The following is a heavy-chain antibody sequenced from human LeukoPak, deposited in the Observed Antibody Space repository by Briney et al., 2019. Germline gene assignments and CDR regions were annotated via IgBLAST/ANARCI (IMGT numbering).Heavy chain of an antibody. CDR1: GGTFSSYA. D-gene: IGHD2-2*01. CDR3: ATTPPSGVVVPAATDYFYYGMDV. Sequence: SVKLSCKASGGTFSSYAISWVRQAPGQGLEWMGGIIPTFGTANYAQKFQGRVTITADKSTSTAYMELSSLRSEDTAVYYCATTPPSGVVVPAATDYFYYGMDVWGKGTTVTVSS. V-gene: IGHV1-69*06. CDR2: IIPTFGTA. J-gene: IGHJ6*04.